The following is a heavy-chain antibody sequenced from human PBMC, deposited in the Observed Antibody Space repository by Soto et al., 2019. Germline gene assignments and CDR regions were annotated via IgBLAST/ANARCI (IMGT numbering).Heavy chain of an antibody. CDR1: GYTFTNYD. D-gene: IGHD2-15*01. V-gene: IGHV1-8*01. Sequence: ASVKVSCKASGYTFTNYDINWVRQAPGQGLEWMGWMNPNSGNTGYAQRFEGRVTMTRNTSISTAYMELSSLRSEDTAVYYCARGLEGPYCSADACYSAEYFHHWGRGTLVTSPQ. J-gene: IGHJ1*01. CDR2: MNPNSGNT. CDR3: ARGLEGPYCSADACYSAEYFHH.